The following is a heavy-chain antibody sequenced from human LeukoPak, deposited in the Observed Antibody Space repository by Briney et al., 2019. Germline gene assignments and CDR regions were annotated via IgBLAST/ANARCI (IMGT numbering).Heavy chain of an antibody. CDR2: IYSGGST. D-gene: IGHD4-17*01. CDR1: GFTVSSNY. CDR3: ARDLGTFCGDHVLS. Sequence: PGGSLRLSCAASGFTVSSNYMSWVRQAPGKGLEWVSVIYSGGSTYYADSVKGRFTISRDNSKNTLYLQMNSLRAEDTAVYYCARDLGTFCGDHVLSWGQGTLVTVSS. J-gene: IGHJ5*02. V-gene: IGHV3-66*02.